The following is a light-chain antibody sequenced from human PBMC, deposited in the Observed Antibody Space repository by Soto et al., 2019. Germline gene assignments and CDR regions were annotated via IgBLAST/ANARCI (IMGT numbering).Light chain of an antibody. J-gene: IGKJ4*01. CDR1: QSVSSSF. Sequence: EIVLTQSPGTLSLSPGERATLSCRASQSVSSSFLAWYQQKPGQAPRLLIYGASSRPTGIPDRFSGRGSGTDFTLTISRLEPEDFAVYYCQQYGSSPPLTFGGGTTVEIK. CDR3: QQYGSSPPLT. CDR2: GAS. V-gene: IGKV3-20*01.